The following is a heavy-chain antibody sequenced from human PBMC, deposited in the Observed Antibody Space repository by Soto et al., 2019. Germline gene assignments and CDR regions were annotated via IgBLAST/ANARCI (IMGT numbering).Heavy chain of an antibody. J-gene: IGHJ6*02. Sequence: RKGVGWVSSISSSSSYIYYADSVKGRFTISRDNAKNSLYLQMNSLRAEDTAVYYCARDENLGYSYGYYYYGMDVWGQGTTVTVSS. CDR2: ISSSSSYI. V-gene: IGHV3-21*01. CDR3: ARDENLGYSYGYYYYGMDV. D-gene: IGHD5-18*01.